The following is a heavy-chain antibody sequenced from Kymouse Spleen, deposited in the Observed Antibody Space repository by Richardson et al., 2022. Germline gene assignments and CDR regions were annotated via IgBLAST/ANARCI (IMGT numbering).Heavy chain of an antibody. CDR2: INHSGST. D-gene: IGHD4-11,IGHD4-11*01. Sequence: QVQLQQWGAGLLKPSETLSLTCAVYGGSFSGYYWSWIRQPPGKGLEWIGEINHSGSTNYNPSLKSRVTISVDTSKNQFSLKLSSVTAADTAVYYCAREGRTVTTLYFDYWGQGTLVTVSS. CDR3: AREGRTVTTLYFDY. CDR1: GGSFSGYY. J-gene: IGHJ4*02. V-gene: IGHV4-34*01.